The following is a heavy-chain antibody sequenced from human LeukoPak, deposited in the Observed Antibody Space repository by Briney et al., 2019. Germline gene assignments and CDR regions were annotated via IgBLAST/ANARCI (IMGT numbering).Heavy chain of an antibody. J-gene: IGHJ5*02. CDR1: GFTFSSYA. D-gene: IGHD2/OR15-2a*01. V-gene: IGHV3-23*01. CDR3: AKDRVSPGFNLFDP. CDR2: ISGGDGST. Sequence: GGSLRLSCAASGFTFSSYAMSWVRQAPGKGLEWVSGISGGDGSTDCADSVKGRFTIYRDNSKSTLFLQMNSLRAEDTAIYYCAKDRVSPGFNLFDPWGQGTLVTVSS.